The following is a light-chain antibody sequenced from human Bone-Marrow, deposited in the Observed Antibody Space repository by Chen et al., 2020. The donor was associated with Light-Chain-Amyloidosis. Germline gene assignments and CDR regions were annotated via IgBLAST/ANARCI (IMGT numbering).Light chain of an antibody. Sequence: QSALTQPRSVSGSPGQSITISCTGTSGDVGGYYFVYWYQQHPGKAPQLIIYDVSKRPPGVPYLFAGSKSGNTASLTVHGLQAEDEADYYCSSYAGSYTWVFGGGTKLTVL. CDR3: SSYAGSYTWV. V-gene: IGLV2-11*01. J-gene: IGLJ3*02. CDR2: DVS. CDR1: SGDVGGYYF.